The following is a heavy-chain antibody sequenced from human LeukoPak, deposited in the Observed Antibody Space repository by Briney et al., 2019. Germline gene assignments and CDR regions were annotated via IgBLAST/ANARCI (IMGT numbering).Heavy chain of an antibody. CDR2: IHSDGIST. Sequence: PGGSLRLSCAASGFTFSDYWMHWVRQAPGKGLVWVSRIHSDGISTTYAESVKGRFTISRDNAKSTVFLQMNSLGADDTAVYYCVRDIRDCSTCDPRFDPWGQGTLVTVSS. CDR3: VRDIRDCSTCDPRFDP. J-gene: IGHJ5*02. CDR1: GFTFSDYW. V-gene: IGHV3-74*01. D-gene: IGHD2-2*01.